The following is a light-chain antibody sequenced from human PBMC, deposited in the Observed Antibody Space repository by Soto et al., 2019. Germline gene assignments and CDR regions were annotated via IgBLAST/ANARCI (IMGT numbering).Light chain of an antibody. Sequence: EIVLTQSPATLSLSPGERATLSCRASQSVSSYLAWYQQKPDQAPRLLIYDSSNRATGIPVMFSGSGSGTDFTLSISSLEPEDFAVYYCQQRSNWPTFGQGTRLEIK. CDR1: QSVSSY. V-gene: IGKV3-11*01. J-gene: IGKJ5*01. CDR2: DSS. CDR3: QQRSNWPT.